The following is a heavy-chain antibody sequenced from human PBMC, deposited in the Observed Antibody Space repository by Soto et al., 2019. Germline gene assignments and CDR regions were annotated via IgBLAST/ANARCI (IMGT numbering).Heavy chain of an antibody. D-gene: IGHD3-3*01. J-gene: IGHJ2*01. Sequence: SETLSLTCTVSGGSISSSSYYWGWIRQPPGKGPEWIGSMSYSGSTYYSPSLKSRVTISVDTSKNQISLKLRSVTAADSAVYYCERRYIDFSSGPLAYWYFDIWGRGTLVTVSS. V-gene: IGHV4-39*01. CDR3: ERRYIDFSSGPLAYWYFDI. CDR1: GGSISSSSYY. CDR2: MSYSGST.